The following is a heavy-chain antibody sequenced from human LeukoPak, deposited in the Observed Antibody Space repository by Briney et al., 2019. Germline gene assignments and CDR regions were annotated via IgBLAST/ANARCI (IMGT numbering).Heavy chain of an antibody. V-gene: IGHV3-21*01. CDR3: ARLGYRSGGSCPDY. Sequence: GGSLRLSCAASGFTFSSYSMNWVRQAPGKGLEWVSSISSSSSYIYYADSVKGRFTISRDNAKNSLYLQMNSLRAEDTAVYYCARLGYRSGGSCPDYWGQGTLVTVSS. CDR2: ISSSSSYI. CDR1: GFTFSSYS. J-gene: IGHJ4*02. D-gene: IGHD2-15*01.